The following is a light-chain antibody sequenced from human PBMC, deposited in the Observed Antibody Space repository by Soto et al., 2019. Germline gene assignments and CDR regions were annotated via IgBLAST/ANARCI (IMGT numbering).Light chain of an antibody. V-gene: IGKV1-39*01. CDR1: QSIRTY. CDR2: DAS. CDR3: QQSYTTPRT. J-gene: IGKJ2*01. Sequence: DIQMTQSPSSLSASVGDRVTVTCRASQSIRTYLNWYQEKPGKAPKLLIFDASNLQSGVPSRFSGSGSGTHFTLTIGSLQPEDFATYYCQQSYTTPRTFGQGTKLEIK.